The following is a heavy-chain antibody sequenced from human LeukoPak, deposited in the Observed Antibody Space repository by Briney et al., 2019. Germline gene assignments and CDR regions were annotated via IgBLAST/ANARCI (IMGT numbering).Heavy chain of an antibody. D-gene: IGHD3-9*01. CDR1: GGSISSYY. V-gene: IGHV4-38-2*02. CDR3: ARDPHRYYDILTGYFDY. J-gene: IGHJ4*02. Sequence: SETLSLTCTVSGGSISSYYWGWIRQPPGKGLEWIGSIYHSGSTYYNPSLKSRVTISVDTSKNQFSLKLSSVTAADTAVYYCARDPHRYYDILTGYFDYWGQGTLVTVSS. CDR2: IYHSGST.